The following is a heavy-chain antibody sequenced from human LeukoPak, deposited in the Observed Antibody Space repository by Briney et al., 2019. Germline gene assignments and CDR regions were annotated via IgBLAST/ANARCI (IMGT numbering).Heavy chain of an antibody. V-gene: IGHV3-23*01. J-gene: IGHJ4*02. CDR3: ARDWIDDSFVTAFDY. CDR2: ISGSGGST. Sequence: QPGGSLRLSCAASGFTFSNYAMSWVRQAPGKGLEWVSAISGSGGSTYYADSVKGRFTISRDNAKNSLYLQMNSLRAEDTAVYYCARDWIDDSFVTAFDYWGQGTLVTVSS. D-gene: IGHD3-22*01. CDR1: GFTFSNYA.